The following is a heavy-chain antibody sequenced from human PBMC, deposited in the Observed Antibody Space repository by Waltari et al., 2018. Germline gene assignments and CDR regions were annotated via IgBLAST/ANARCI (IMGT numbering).Heavy chain of an antibody. CDR2: ICDDGSKK. D-gene: IGHD3-16*01. CDR1: GFTSGSYG. J-gene: IGHJ4*02. V-gene: IGHV3-30*02. CDR3: ANELGQMADY. Sequence: QLQLVESGGGVVQPGGALRLSCEESGFTSGSYGMTWVRQAPGKGVALVAFICDDGSKKYYADSVEGRFTSARDKSKNTLHLQMNSLRAEATSVYYCANELGQMADYWGQGTLVTVSS.